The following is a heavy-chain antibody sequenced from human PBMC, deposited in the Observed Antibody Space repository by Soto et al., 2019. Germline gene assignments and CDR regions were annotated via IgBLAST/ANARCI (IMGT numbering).Heavy chain of an antibody. J-gene: IGHJ4*02. D-gene: IGHD3-16*01. CDR1: GFIFSTTA. CDR2: ISGSGVST. Sequence: PGGSLRLSCAASGFIFSTTAMTWVRQAPGKGLEWVSTISGSGVSTYYTDSVKGRFTISRDNSKNTPYLQMNSLRAEDTAVYFCAAVMGSDYDYVWGSLTFDDWGQGTLVTVSS. V-gene: IGHV3-23*01. CDR3: AAVMGSDYDYVWGSLTFDD.